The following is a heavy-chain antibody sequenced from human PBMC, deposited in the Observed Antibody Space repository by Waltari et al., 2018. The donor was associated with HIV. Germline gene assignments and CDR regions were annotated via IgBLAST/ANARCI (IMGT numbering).Heavy chain of an antibody. J-gene: IGHJ4*02. CDR3: ARRDLRIAAVGRSIFDC. Sequence: EVQLVESGGGLVQPGGSLRLSCAASVFTFRSYWMNGGLQAPGKGLEWVANINQDGSEKHYVDSVQGRFTISRDNAKNSLYLQMNSLRAEDTAIYYCARRDLRIAAVGRSIFDCWGQGTLVTVSS. CDR1: VFTFRSYW. CDR2: INQDGSEK. D-gene: IGHD6-13*01. V-gene: IGHV3-7*01.